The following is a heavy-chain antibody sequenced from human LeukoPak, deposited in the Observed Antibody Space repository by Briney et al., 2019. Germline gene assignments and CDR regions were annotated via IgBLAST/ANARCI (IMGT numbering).Heavy chain of an antibody. CDR2: ITSSGSSM. D-gene: IGHD6-13*01. CDR3: ARVSSSSWWALDY. Sequence: GGSLRLSCAGSGFTFSGYSLNWVRQAPGKGLEWVSSITSSGSSMYYADSVKGRFTISRDNAESSVYLQMNSLRAEDTAVYYCARVSSSSWWALDYWGQRTLVTVSS. CDR1: GFTFSGYS. J-gene: IGHJ4*02. V-gene: IGHV3-21*01.